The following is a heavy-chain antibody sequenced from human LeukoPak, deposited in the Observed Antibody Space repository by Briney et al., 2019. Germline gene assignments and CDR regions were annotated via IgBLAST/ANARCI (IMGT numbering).Heavy chain of an antibody. V-gene: IGHV4-38-2*01. CDR3: ARIAVTAGRPTWFDP. CDR2: IFHSGDT. Sequence: PSETVSLTCAVSGFSIRIGYYWGWIRQPPGKGLEWIGSIFHSGDTYYNPSLKSRVTMSVDTSKNQFSLRLTSVTAADTAVYYCARIAVTAGRPTWFDPWGQGAPVTLSS. CDR1: GFSIRIGYY. J-gene: IGHJ5*02. D-gene: IGHD2-21*02.